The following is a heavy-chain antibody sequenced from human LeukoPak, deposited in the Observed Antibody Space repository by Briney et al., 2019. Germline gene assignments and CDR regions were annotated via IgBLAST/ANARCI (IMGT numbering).Heavy chain of an antibody. CDR3: ARDGGYSSSWYSHYYYYYMDV. CDR1: GYTFTSYG. D-gene: IGHD6-13*01. CDR2: ISAYNGNT. V-gene: IGHV1-18*01. J-gene: IGHJ6*03. Sequence: ASVKVSCKASGYTFTSYGISWARQAPGQGLEWMGWISAYNGNTNYAQKLQGRVTMTTDTSTSTAYMELRSLRSDDTAVYYCARDGGYSSSWYSHYYYYYMDVWGKGTTVTISS.